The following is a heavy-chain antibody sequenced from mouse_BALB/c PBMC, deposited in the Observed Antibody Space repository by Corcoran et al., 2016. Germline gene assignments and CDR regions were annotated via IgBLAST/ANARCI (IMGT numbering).Heavy chain of an antibody. J-gene: IGHJ2*01. D-gene: IGHD1-2*01. CDR1: GYSFTSYY. CDR2: IDPFNGGT. CDR3: ARSPLRLPLDY. Sequence: EIQLQQSGPELMKPGASVKISCKASGYSFTSYYMHWVKQSHGKSLEWIGYIDPFNGGTSYNQKFKGKATLTVDKSSSTAYMHLSSLTSEDSAVYYCARSPLRLPLDYWGQGTTLTVSS. V-gene: IGHV1S135*01.